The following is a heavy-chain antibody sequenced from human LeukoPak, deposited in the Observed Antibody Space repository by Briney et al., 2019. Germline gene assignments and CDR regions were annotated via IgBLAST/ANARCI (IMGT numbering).Heavy chain of an antibody. Sequence: GGSLRLSCAASGFTFSSYAMHWVRQAPGKGLEWVSSVDGSGTYTYYADSVKGRFTISRDNSQNTLFLQMDTLRAEDTAIYYCASHFGSGSTNWFDPWGQGTLVTVSS. CDR1: GFTFSSYA. V-gene: IGHV3-23*01. CDR3: ASHFGSGSTNWFDP. CDR2: VDGSGTYT. D-gene: IGHD3-10*01. J-gene: IGHJ5*02.